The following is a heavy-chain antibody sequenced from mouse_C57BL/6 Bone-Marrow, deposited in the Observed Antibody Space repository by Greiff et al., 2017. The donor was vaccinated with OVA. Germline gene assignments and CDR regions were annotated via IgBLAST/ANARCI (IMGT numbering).Heavy chain of an antibody. CDR2: IYPRSGNT. V-gene: IGHV1-81*01. D-gene: IGHD3-2*02. J-gene: IGHJ2*01. CDR1: GYTFTSYG. Sequence: VKLQESGAELARPGASVKLSCKASGYTFTSYGISWVKQRTGQGLEWIGEIYPRSGNTYYNEKFKGKATLTADKSSSTAYMELRSLTSEDSAVYFCARCQLRLPYYFDYWGQGTTLTVSS. CDR3: ARCQLRLPYYFDY.